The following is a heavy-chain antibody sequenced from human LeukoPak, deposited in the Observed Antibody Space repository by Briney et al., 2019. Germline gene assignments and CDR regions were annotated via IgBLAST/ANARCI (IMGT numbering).Heavy chain of an antibody. CDR2: ISSSGSTI. J-gene: IGHJ4*02. D-gene: IGHD6-6*01. V-gene: IGHV3-11*04. CDR1: GFTFSDYY. CDR3: ARVAEYSTAGMRY. Sequence: GGSLRLSCAASGFTFSDYYMSWIRQAPGKGLEWVSYISSSGSTIYYADSVKGRFTISRDNAKNILYLQMNSLRAEDTALYYCARVAEYSTAGMRYWGQGTLVTVSS.